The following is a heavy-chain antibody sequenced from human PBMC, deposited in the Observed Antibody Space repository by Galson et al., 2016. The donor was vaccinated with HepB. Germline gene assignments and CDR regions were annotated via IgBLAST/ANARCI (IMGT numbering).Heavy chain of an antibody. CDR3: AKGLESGGSCNYY. V-gene: IGHV3-33*06. J-gene: IGHJ4*02. Sequence: SLRLSCAASGSAFRNNGFHWVRQAPGKGLEWVAVIWYDGSLTYYADSVKGRFTISRDNSKNTLYLQMNSLRVDDTVVFYCAKGLESGGSCNYYWGQGTLVTGSS. D-gene: IGHD2-15*01. CDR1: GSAFRNNG. CDR2: IWYDGSLT.